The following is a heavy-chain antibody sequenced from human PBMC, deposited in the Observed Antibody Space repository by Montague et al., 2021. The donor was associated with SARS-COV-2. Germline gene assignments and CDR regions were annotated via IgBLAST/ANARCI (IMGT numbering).Heavy chain of an antibody. D-gene: IGHD2/OR15-2a*01. V-gene: IGHV5-51*01. CDR2: IYPLDSDT. CDR3: ATTRGSTFGYAS. CDR1: GYTFPTYW. Sequence: QSGAEVKAPGESPTISCENSGYTFPTYWIGWVRQMPGKGLQWVGIIYPLDSDTRYSPSFAGQVTISADTSMNTAYLHWSSLKASDSGMYYCATTRGSTFGYASWGQGTLVTVSS. J-gene: IGHJ5*02.